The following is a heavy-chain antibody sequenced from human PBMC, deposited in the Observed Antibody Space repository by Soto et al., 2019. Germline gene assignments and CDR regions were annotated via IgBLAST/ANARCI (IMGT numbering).Heavy chain of an antibody. V-gene: IGHV3-30-3*01. J-gene: IGHJ6*02. CDR1: GFTFSSYA. Sequence: QVQLVESGGGVVQPGRSLRLSCAASGFTFSSYAMHWVRQAPGKGLEWVAVISYDGSNKYYADSVKGRFTISRDNSKNALYLRMNSLRAEDTAVYYCARDQGAGIAARLYYYGMDVWGQGTTVTVSS. CDR3: ARDQGAGIAARLYYYGMDV. D-gene: IGHD6-6*01. CDR2: ISYDGSNK.